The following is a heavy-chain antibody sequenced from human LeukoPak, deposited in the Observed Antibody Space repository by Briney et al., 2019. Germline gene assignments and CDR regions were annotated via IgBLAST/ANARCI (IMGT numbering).Heavy chain of an antibody. D-gene: IGHD3-22*01. CDR3: AKAYNYDISGSSFDC. V-gene: IGHV3-9*01. CDR2: ISWNSGSI. J-gene: IGHJ4*02. CDR1: GFTFDDYA. Sequence: GGSLRLSCAASGFTFDDYAMHWVRQAPGKGLEWVSGISWNSGSIGYADSVKGRFTISRDNAKNPLYLQMNSLRAEDTALYYCAKAYNYDISGSSFDCWGQGTLVTVSS.